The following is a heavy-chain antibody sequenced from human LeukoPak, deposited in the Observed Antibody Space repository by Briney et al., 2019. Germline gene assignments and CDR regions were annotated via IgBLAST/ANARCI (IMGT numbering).Heavy chain of an antibody. CDR3: ARVGYSTSWYSATN. Sequence: GGPLRLSCAASGFTFSSYGMHWVRQAPGKGLEWVAVIWYDGSNEYYADSVKGRVTISRDNSKNTLYLQMNSLRVEDTAVYHCARVGYSTSWYSATNWGQGTLVSVSS. CDR1: GFTFSSYG. D-gene: IGHD6-13*01. J-gene: IGHJ4*02. CDR2: IWYDGSNE. V-gene: IGHV3-33*08.